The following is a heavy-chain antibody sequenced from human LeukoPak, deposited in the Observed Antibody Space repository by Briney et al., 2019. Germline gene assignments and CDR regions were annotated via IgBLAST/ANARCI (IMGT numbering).Heavy chain of an antibody. D-gene: IGHD6-6*01. J-gene: IGHJ6*03. CDR3: ARDLRHITPFSSSFPSYYYMDV. V-gene: IGHV3-48*01. CDR2: ISSSSSTI. Sequence: GGSLRLSCAASGFTFSSYSMNWVRQAPGKGLEWVSYISSSSSTIYYADSVKGRFTISRDNAKNSLYLQMNSLRAEDTAVYYCARDLRHITPFSSSFPSYYYMDVWGKGTTVTVSS. CDR1: GFTFSSYS.